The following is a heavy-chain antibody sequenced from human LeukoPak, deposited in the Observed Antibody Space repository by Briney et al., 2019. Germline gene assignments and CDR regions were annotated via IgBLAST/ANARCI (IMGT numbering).Heavy chain of an antibody. CDR3: TRVLSDTRGWYHFDY. D-gene: IGHD6-19*01. CDR2: ISGSGGST. J-gene: IGHJ4*02. V-gene: IGHV3-23*01. CDR1: GFTFSSYV. Sequence: GGSLRLSCAASGFTFSSYVMSWVRQAPGKGLEWVSAISGSGGSTYYADSVKGRFTISRDNSKNILSLQMNSLRADDTAIYYCTRVLSDTRGWYHFDYWGQGTLVTVSS.